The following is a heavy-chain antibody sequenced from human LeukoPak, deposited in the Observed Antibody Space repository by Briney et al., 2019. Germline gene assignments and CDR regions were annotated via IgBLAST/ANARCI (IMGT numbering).Heavy chain of an antibody. D-gene: IGHD6-13*01. V-gene: IGHV1-8*01. CDR2: MNPNSGNT. J-gene: IGHJ4*02. CDR3: ARDGEQAAAGNVDY. Sequence: ASVKVSCKASGYTFTSYDINWVRQATGQGLEWMGWMNPNSGNTGYAQKFQGRVTMTRNTSISTAYMELSSLRSEDTAVYYCARDGEQAAAGNVDYWGQGTLVTVSS. CDR1: GYTFTSYD.